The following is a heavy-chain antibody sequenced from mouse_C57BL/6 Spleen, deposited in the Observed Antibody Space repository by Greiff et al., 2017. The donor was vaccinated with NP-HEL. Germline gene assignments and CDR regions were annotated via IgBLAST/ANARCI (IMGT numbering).Heavy chain of an antibody. D-gene: IGHD1-1*01. V-gene: IGHV7-4*01. Sequence: EVKLVESGGGLVQPGASLRLSCAASGFTFTDYYMSWVRQPPGKALEWLALIRNKANGYTTEYTASVKGRFTISTDNSQNNLYLQMNTLRAEDSATYYCVKALYYYGSEDGFADWGQGTLVTVSA. J-gene: IGHJ3*01. CDR2: IRNKANGYTT. CDR1: GFTFTDYY. CDR3: VKALYYYGSEDGFAD.